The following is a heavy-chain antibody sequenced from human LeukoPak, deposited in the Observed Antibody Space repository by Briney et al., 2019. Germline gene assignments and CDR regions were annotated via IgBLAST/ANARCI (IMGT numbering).Heavy chain of an antibody. D-gene: IGHD5-18*01. CDR2: IYSSGST. CDR1: GVSISSSSYC. J-gene: IGHJ6*02. Sequence: AGTLCLTCAVSGVSISSSSYCCGWIRPPPGKGLEWIVSIYSSGSTYSNPSLKSRVTISVDTPKTQFSLKLSSVTAADTAVYSCARLTPRVDTAMADYYHYYGMDVWGQGTTVTVSS. V-gene: IGHV4-39*01. CDR3: ARLTPRVDTAMADYYHYYGMDV.